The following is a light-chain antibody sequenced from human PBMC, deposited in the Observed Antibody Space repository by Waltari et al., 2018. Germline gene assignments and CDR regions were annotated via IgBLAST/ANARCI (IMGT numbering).Light chain of an antibody. J-gene: IGKJ1*01. CDR3: QQYNNWPPWT. Sequence: EIVMTQSPATLSVSPGEGATLSCRASQNINSNLAWYQQQPGQTPRLLIYGASTRAIGIPARFSGSGSGTEFTFTISSLQSEDFALYYCQQYNNWPPWTFGQGSKGESK. V-gene: IGKV3D-15*01. CDR1: QNINSN. CDR2: GAS.